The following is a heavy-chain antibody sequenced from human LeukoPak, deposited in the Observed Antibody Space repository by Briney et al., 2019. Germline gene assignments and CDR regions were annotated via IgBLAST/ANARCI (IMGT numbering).Heavy chain of an antibody. CDR3: ARDSHGMDV. V-gene: IGHV3-30-3*01. J-gene: IGHJ6*02. CDR2: ISYDGSNK. CDR1: GFTFSSYA. Sequence: PGRSLRLSCAASGFTFSSYAMHWVRQAPGKGLEWVAVISYDGSNKYYADSVKGRFTISRDNSKNTLYLQMNSLRAEDTAVYYCARDSHGMDVWGQGTLVTVSS.